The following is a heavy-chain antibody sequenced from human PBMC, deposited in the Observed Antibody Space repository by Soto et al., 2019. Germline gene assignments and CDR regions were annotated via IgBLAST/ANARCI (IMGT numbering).Heavy chain of an antibody. Sequence: SETLSLTCTVSGGSISSYYWSWIRQPPGTGLEWIGYIYYSGSTNYNPSLKSRVTISVDTSKNQFSLKLSSVTAADTAVYYCARAEVDWELKSWFDSWGQGTLVTVSS. CDR1: GGSISSYY. CDR3: ARAEVDWELKSWFDS. J-gene: IGHJ5*01. V-gene: IGHV4-59*01. CDR2: IYYSGST. D-gene: IGHD1-26*01.